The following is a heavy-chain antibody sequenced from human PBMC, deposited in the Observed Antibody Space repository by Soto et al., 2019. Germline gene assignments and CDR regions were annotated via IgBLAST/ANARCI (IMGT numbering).Heavy chain of an antibody. J-gene: IGHJ4*02. D-gene: IGHD4-17*01. CDR1: GGSFSGYY. Sequence: QVQLQQWGAGLLKPSETLSLTCAVYGGSFSGYYWSWIRQRPGKGLEWIGEINHSGNTNYNPSLKSRVTISPDTSKNQFSLKLSSVTAADTAVYNCAGHLRWFDYWGQGTLVTVSS. CDR3: AGHLRWFDY. V-gene: IGHV4-34*01. CDR2: INHSGNT.